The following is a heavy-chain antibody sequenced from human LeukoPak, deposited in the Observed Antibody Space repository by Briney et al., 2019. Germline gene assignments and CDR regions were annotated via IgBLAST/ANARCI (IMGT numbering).Heavy chain of an antibody. V-gene: IGHV1-69*01. CDR2: IIHIFGTA. D-gene: IGHD5-12*01. J-gene: IGHJ4*02. CDR3: ARNRYSGYEGGADFDY. CDR1: GGTFSSYA. Sequence: SVKVSCKASGGTFSSYAFSWVRQAPGEGLEWMGGIIHIFGTANYAQKFQGGVTITADESTSTAYVELSRLRSEDTAVYYCARNRYSGYEGGADFDYWGQGTLVTVSS.